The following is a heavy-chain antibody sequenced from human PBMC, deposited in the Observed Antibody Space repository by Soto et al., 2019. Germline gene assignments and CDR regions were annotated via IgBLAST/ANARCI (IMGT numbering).Heavy chain of an antibody. J-gene: IGHJ4*02. CDR2: TSYDGSIK. V-gene: IGHV3-30-3*01. CDR3: ARGVDRTFDY. Sequence: GGSLRLSCASSGFNFNNHAMHWVRQAPGKGLEWVAVTSYDGSIKFYPDSVEGRFTISRENSKNTVYLQINSLRPEDTAVYNCARGVDRTFDYWGQGTLVTVSS. CDR1: GFNFNNHA.